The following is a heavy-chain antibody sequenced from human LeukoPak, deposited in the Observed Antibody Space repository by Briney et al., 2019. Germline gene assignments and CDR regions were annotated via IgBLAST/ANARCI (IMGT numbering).Heavy chain of an antibody. CDR2: IYYSGST. V-gene: IGHV4-31*03. CDR1: GGSISSGGYY. J-gene: IGHJ4*02. D-gene: IGHD5-18*01. CDR3: ARWGDYSYGFYQLHSYFDY. Sequence: PSETLSLTCTVSGGSISSGGYYWSWLRQHPGKGLEWIGYIYYSGSTYYNPSLKSRVTISVDTSKNQFSLKLSSVTAADTAVYYCARWGDYSYGFYQLHSYFDYWGQGTLVTVSS.